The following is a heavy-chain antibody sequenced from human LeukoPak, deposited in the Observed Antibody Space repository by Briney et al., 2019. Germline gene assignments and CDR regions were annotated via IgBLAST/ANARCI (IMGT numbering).Heavy chain of an antibody. D-gene: IGHD1-26*01. CDR3: ATTGSGSYYDY. CDR1: GFTFSSYS. V-gene: IGHV3-74*01. CDR2: INDDETST. J-gene: IGHJ4*02. Sequence: GGSLRLSCAASGFTFSSYSMNWVRQAPGKGLEWVSRINDDETSTTYAESVKGRFTISRDNAKNTLFLQMNSLRAEDTAVYYCATTGSGSYYDYWGQGTLVTVSS.